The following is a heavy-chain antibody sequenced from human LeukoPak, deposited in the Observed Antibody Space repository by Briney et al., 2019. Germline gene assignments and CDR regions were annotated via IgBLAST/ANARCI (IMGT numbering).Heavy chain of an antibody. CDR2: ISNSGTTT. V-gene: IGHV3-11*04. D-gene: IGHD3-3*01. J-gene: IGHJ3*02. Sequence: GGSLRLSCAASGFPFGDYYMGWIRQAPGKGLEWISYISNSGTTTHYADSVKGRFTVSRDNAKNSLYLQMSSLRAEDTAVYYCAREYDFWSGCPNAFDIWGQGTMVTVSS. CDR1: GFPFGDYY. CDR3: AREYDFWSGCPNAFDI.